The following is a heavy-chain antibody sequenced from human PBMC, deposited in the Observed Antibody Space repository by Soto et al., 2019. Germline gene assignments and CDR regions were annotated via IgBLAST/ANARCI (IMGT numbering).Heavy chain of an antibody. Sequence: QEQLVESGGGVAQPGRSLRLSCAASGFTFTNYGMQRDRQAPGKGLEWEAVIWYDGINTNYTESVKGRFSITRDDSKNTLYLQMNSQRVEYTAVYHCARVDRYNASDLWGQGTLVTVSS. CDR1: GFTFTNYG. J-gene: IGHJ5*02. CDR3: ARVDRYNASDL. V-gene: IGHV3-33*01. D-gene: IGHD3-10*01. CDR2: IWYDGINT.